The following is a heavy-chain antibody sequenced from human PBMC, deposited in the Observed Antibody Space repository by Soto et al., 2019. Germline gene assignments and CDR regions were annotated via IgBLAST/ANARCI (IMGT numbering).Heavy chain of an antibody. CDR2: TYYRSKWYN. Sequence: SQTLSLTCAISGDSVSSNSAAWNWIRQSPSRGLEWLGRTYYRSKWYNDYAVSVKSRITINPDTSKNQFSLQLNSVTPEDTAVYYCARGGAARPFDYYYYYGMDVWGQVTTVTVSS. D-gene: IGHD6-6*01. CDR3: ARGGAARPFDYYYYYGMDV. V-gene: IGHV6-1*01. J-gene: IGHJ6*02. CDR1: GDSVSSNSAA.